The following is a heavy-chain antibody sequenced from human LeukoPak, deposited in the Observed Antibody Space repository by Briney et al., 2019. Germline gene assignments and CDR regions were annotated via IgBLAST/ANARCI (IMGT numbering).Heavy chain of an antibody. CDR2: IRYDGSNK. CDR3: AKGGRYYDILTGYHNPFDY. V-gene: IGHV3-30*02. Sequence: GGSLRLSCAASGFTFSSYGMHWGRQAPGKGLEWVAFIRYDGSNKYYADSVKGRFTISRDNSKNTLYLQMNSLRAEDTAVYYCAKGGRYYDILTGYHNPFDYWGQGTLVTVSS. D-gene: IGHD3-9*01. J-gene: IGHJ4*02. CDR1: GFTFSSYG.